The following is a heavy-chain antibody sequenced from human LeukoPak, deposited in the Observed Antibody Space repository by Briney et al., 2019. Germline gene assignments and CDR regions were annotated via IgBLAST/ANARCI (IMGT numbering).Heavy chain of an antibody. CDR1: GGSISGYY. V-gene: IGHV4-59*08. J-gene: IGHJ4*02. Sequence: SETLSLTCTVSGGSISGYYWSWIRQPPGKGLEWIGYIYYTGSSNYNPSLKSRVTISLDTSKNQFSLKLSSVTAADTAVYYCARLVSDSSGYYNDYWGQGTLVTVSS. D-gene: IGHD3-22*01. CDR3: ARLVSDSSGYYNDY. CDR2: IYYTGSS.